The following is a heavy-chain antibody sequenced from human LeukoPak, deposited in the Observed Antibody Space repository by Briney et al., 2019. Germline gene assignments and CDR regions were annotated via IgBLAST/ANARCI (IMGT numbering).Heavy chain of an antibody. CDR1: GFTFSVHW. Sequence: TGRSLRLSCAASGFTFSVHWMSWVRQAPGKGLEWVANIKPDGSEKNYVDSVKGRFTISIDNAKNSLYLQMNSLRVEDTAVYWCARELSWSGRDYWGQGTLVTVSS. CDR3: ARELSWSGRDY. V-gene: IGHV3-7*01. D-gene: IGHD3-3*01. J-gene: IGHJ4*02. CDR2: IKPDGSEK.